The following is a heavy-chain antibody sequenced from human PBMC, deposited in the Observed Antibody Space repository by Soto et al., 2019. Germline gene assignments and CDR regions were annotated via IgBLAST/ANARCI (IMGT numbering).Heavy chain of an antibody. D-gene: IGHD6-19*01. Sequence: QVQLVQSGAEVKKPGSSVKVSCKASGGTFSSYAISWVRQAPGQGLEWMGGIIPIFGTANYAQKFQGRVTITADEXTSTAYMELSSLRSEDTXXXXXARYSSGRYYYYGXXVWGXGTTVTXSS. V-gene: IGHV1-69*01. CDR2: IIPIFGTA. CDR1: GGTFSSYA. CDR3: ARYSSGRYYYYGXXV. J-gene: IGHJ6*04.